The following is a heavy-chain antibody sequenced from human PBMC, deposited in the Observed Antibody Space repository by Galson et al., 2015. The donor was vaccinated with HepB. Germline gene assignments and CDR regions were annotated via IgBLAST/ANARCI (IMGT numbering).Heavy chain of an antibody. V-gene: IGHV3-7*03. D-gene: IGHD3-16*01. CDR1: GFTFSEYW. J-gene: IGHJ4*02. Sequence: SLRLSCAPSGFTFSEYWMTWVRQAPGKGLEWVANIKHDGSEEYYVDSVKGRFTISRDNAKSSLFLQMSSLGADDTAVYFCARTSTVLDRTAYRPIDYWGQGTLVTVSS. CDR3: ARTSTVLDRTAYRPIDY. CDR2: IKHDGSEE.